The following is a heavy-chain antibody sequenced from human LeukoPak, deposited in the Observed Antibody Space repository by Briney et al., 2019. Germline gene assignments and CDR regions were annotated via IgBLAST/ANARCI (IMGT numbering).Heavy chain of an antibody. CDR1: GGSISSYY. D-gene: IGHD2-15*01. CDR2: IYYSGST. V-gene: IGHV4-59*01. J-gene: IGHJ5*02. Sequence: PSETLSLTCTVSGGSISSYYWSWIRQPPGKGLEWIGYIYYSGSTNYNPSLKSRVTISVDTSKNQFSLKLSSVTAADTAVYYCARGPYCSGGSCYSQYNWFDPWGQGTLVTVSS. CDR3: ARGPYCSGGSCYSQYNWFDP.